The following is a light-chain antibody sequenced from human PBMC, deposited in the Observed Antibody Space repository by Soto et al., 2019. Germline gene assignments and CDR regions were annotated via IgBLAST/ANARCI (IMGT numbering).Light chain of an antibody. Sequence: QSVLTQPPSASGTPWQRITISCSGSSSNIGSHTVNWHQQVPGTAPKLLIYSNNERPSGVPDRFSGSKSGTSASLAISGLQSGDEADYYCAAWDDSLNGVIFGGGTKLTVL. CDR3: AAWDDSLNGVI. J-gene: IGLJ2*01. CDR1: SSNIGSHT. V-gene: IGLV1-44*01. CDR2: SNN.